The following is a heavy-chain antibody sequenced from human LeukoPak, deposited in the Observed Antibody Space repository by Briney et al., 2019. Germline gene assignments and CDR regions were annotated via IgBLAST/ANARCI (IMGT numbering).Heavy chain of an antibody. CDR2: IYSGGST. D-gene: IGHD3-10*01. CDR1: GFTVSSNY. J-gene: IGHJ4*02. CDR3: ARDFSMVMIFDY. Sequence: GGSLRLSCAASGFTVSSNYMSWVRQAPGKGLEWVSVIYSGGSTYYADSVKGRFTISGDNSKNTLYLQMNSLRGEDTAVYYCARDFSMVMIFDYWGQGTLVTVSS. V-gene: IGHV3-66*01.